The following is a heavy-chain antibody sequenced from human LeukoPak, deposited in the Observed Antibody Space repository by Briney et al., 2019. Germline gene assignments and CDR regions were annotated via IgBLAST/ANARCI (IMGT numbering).Heavy chain of an antibody. CDR3: AKDLISYSDYYDSSGYAFDI. J-gene: IGHJ3*02. D-gene: IGHD3-22*01. Sequence: PGGSLRLSCAASGFTFSTYWMSWVRQAPGKGLEWVANIKQDGSEKYYVDSVKGRFTISRDNAKNSLYLQMNTLRPEDTAVYYCAKDLISYSDYYDSSGYAFDIWGQGTMVTVSS. V-gene: IGHV3-7*01. CDR1: GFTFSTYW. CDR2: IKQDGSEK.